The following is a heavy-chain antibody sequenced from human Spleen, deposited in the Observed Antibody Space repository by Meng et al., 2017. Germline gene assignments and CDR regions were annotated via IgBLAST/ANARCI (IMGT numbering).Heavy chain of an antibody. J-gene: IGHJ4*02. D-gene: IGHD1-26*01. CDR2: ISWNSDSL. CDR3: ARDGAGATPTLIDY. Sequence: GGSLRLSCAATGFTFDDYAMHGVRQAPGKGLEWVSGISWNSDSLGYADSVKGGFTVTRDNAKNSVFLQMNNLRDEDTAVYYCARDGAGATPTLIDYWGQGTLVTVSS. CDR1: GFTFDDYA. V-gene: IGHV3-9*01.